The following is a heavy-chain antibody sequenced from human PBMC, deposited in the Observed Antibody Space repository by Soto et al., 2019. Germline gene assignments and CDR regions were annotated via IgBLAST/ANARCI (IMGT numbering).Heavy chain of an antibody. V-gene: IGHV1-69*02. CDR1: GGTFSSYT. CDR2: IIPILGIA. CDR3: ARASSWFVTDY. D-gene: IGHD6-13*01. Sequence: SVKVSCKASGGTFSSYTISWVRQAPGQGLEWMGRIIPILGIANYAQKFQGRVTITADKSTSTAYMELSSLRSEDTAVYYCARASSWFVTDYWGQGTLVTVSS. J-gene: IGHJ4*02.